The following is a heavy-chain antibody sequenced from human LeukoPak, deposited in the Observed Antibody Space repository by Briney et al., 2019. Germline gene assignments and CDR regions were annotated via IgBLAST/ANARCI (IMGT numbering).Heavy chain of an antibody. V-gene: IGHV3-30*02. CDR3: ARDRRYGFDY. J-gene: IGHJ4*02. CDR2: IRYDGSNK. Sequence: GGSLRLSCAASGFTFSNSGMDWVRQAPGKGMEWVAFIRYDGSNKYYADSVKGRFTISRDNSKNTLYLQMNSLRAEATAVYYCARDRRYGFDYWGQGTLVTVSS. D-gene: IGHD5-18*01. CDR1: GFTFSNSG.